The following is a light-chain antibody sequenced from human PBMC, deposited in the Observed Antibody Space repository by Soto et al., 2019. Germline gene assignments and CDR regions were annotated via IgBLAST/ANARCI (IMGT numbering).Light chain of an antibody. V-gene: IGKV1-33*01. J-gene: IGKJ2*01. CDR2: DAS. CDR3: HQYDNVPQT. CDR1: QDIGNF. Sequence: DIQMTQSPSSLSASVGDRVTITCQASQDIGNFLNWYQQKPGKAPKLLIYDASNLQTGVPSRFSGCGSGTHFTFTISSLQPEDSATYYCHQYDNVPQTFGQGTKLEIK.